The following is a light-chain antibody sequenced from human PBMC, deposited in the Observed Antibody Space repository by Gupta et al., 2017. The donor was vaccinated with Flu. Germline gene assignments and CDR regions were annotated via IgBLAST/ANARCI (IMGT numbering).Light chain of an antibody. CDR2: EVN. V-gene: IGLV2-23*02. J-gene: IGLJ2*01. CDR1: SGDIGRFDF. Sequence: QSALPPPPSVSGSPGQSITISCSGASGDIGRFDFVSWYQQHPGKAPKLLIYEVNKRPSGISHRFSGSKSGNTASLTISGLQADDEAEYYCCSYADFTTLIFGGGTKLAVL. CDR3: CSYADFTTLI.